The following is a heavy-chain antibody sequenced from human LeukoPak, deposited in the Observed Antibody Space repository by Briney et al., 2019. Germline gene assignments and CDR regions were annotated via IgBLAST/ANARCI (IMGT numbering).Heavy chain of an antibody. CDR2: IKTKTDGGTT. CDR3: VTRVKSTGDY. CDR1: GFTFSNVW. Sequence: VGSLRLSCEASGFTFSNVWMNWVRQAPGKELEWIGRIKTKTDGGTTEYAAPVKGRFTISRDDSKNTVYLQMNSLKTEDTALYYCVTRVKSTGDYWGQGTLVTVSS. V-gene: IGHV3-15*01. D-gene: IGHD1-1*01. J-gene: IGHJ4*02.